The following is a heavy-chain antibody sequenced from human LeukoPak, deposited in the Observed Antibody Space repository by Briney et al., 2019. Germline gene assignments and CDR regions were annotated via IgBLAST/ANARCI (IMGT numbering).Heavy chain of an antibody. CDR1: GFTLSNAW. V-gene: IGHV3-15*01. D-gene: IGHD3-10*01. CDR3: TTLSLLAYYYGSGSYYNGVGY. CDR2: IKSKTDGGTT. J-gene: IGHJ4*02. Sequence: TGGSLRLSCAASGFTLSNAWMSWVRQAPGKGLEWVGRIKSKTDGGTTDYAAPVKGRFTISRDDSKNTLYLQMNSLKTEDTAVYYCTTLSLLAYYYGSGSYYNGVGYWGQGTLVTVSS.